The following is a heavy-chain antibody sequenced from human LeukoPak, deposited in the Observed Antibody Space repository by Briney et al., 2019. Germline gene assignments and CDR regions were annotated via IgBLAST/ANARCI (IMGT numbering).Heavy chain of an antibody. J-gene: IGHJ4*02. CDR2: ISGSGGSS. Sequence: PSETLSLTCGVYGGSFSGYYWSWVRQAPGKGLEWVSAISGSGGSSYYADSVKGRFTISRDNSKNTLYLQMNSLRAEDTAVYYCAKEIPGYSSWGQGTLVTVSS. CDR1: GGSFSGYY. D-gene: IGHD6-13*01. V-gene: IGHV3-23*01. CDR3: AKEIPGYSS.